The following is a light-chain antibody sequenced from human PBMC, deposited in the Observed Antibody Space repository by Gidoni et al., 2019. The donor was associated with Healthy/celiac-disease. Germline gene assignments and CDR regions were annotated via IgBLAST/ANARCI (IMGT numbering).Light chain of an antibody. V-gene: IGLV2-8*01. CDR3: RSYAGSNNRV. CDR1: SSDVGGYNY. Sequence: QSALTQPPSASGSPGPSVTISCTGTSSDVGGYNYVSWYQQHPGKAPKLMIYEVSKRPSGVPDRFSGSKSGNTASLTVAGLQAEDEADYYCRSYAGSNNRVFGGGTKLTVL. J-gene: IGLJ3*02. CDR2: EVS.